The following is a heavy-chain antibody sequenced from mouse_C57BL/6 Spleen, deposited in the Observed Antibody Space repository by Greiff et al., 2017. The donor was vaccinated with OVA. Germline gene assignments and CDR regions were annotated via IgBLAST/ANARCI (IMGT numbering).Heavy chain of an antibody. Sequence: EVQLVESGGGLVKPGGSLKLSCAASGFTFSSYAMSWVRQTPEKRLEWVATISDGGSYTYYPDNVKGRFTISRDNAKNNLYLQMSHLKSEDTAMYYCAREGVITTVVPGFAYWGQGTLVTVSA. CDR1: GFTFSSYA. CDR2: ISDGGSYT. CDR3: AREGVITTVVPGFAY. J-gene: IGHJ3*01. D-gene: IGHD1-1*01. V-gene: IGHV5-4*01.